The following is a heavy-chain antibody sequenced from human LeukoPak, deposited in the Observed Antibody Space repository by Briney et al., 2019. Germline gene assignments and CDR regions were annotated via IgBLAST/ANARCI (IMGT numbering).Heavy chain of an antibody. CDR2: IYPGDSDT. V-gene: IGHV5-51*01. J-gene: IGHJ6*02. CDR3: ARQKRGSAYRFAYYYGLDI. CDR1: GINFNTYW. D-gene: IGHD5-18*01. Sequence: GESLKISCMGSGINFNTYWIAWVRQMPGKGLEWMGIIYPGDSDTRYSPSFQGQVTISADKSITTAYLQWSSLKASDTAMYYCARQKRGSAYRFAYYYGLDIWGQGTTVTVSS.